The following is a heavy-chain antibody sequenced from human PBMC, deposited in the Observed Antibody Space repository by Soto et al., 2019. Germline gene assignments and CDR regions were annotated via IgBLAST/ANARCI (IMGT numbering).Heavy chain of an antibody. J-gene: IGHJ3*01. CDR2: IYHSGTT. Sequence: SETLSLTCTVSHFSVTNNKYWSWVRQSPGKPLECIGEIYHSGTTYYNPSLSSRVSMSMDKSKNQISLILTSVTAADTAVYYCARDSRYCTDSCCSIMREAFDVWGQGTFVPVSS. CDR1: HFSVTNNKY. CDR3: ARDSRYCTDSCCSIMREAFDV. D-gene: IGHD2-15*01. V-gene: IGHV4-4*02.